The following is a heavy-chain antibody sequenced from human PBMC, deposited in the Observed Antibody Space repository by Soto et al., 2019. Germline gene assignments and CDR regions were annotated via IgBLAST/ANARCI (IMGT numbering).Heavy chain of an antibody. Sequence: GGSLRLSCAASGFTFSDYVMSWVRQTPGKGLQWVSTISGTASNTYYADSVKGRFTISRDNSKNTLYLQMNSLRAEDTAVYYCAKKGDKNRVYLDDILTGYFDYWGQGTLVTVSS. CDR3: AKKGDKNRVYLDDILTGYFDY. CDR1: GFTFSDYV. CDR2: ISGTASNT. D-gene: IGHD3-9*01. J-gene: IGHJ4*02. V-gene: IGHV3-23*01.